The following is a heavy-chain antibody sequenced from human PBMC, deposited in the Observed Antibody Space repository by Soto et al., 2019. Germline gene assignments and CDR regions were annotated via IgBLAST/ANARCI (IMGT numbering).Heavy chain of an antibody. CDR1: GFTFSSYG. CDR2: ISYDGSNK. D-gene: IGHD3-3*01. Sequence: QVQLVESGGGVVQPGRSLRLSCAASGFTFSSYGMHWVRQAPGKGLEWVAVISYDGSNKYYADSVKGRFTISRDNSKNTLYLQMNSLRADDTAVYYCAKKGGPFFWSGNSFTDVWGQGTTVTVSS. V-gene: IGHV3-30*18. J-gene: IGHJ6*02. CDR3: AKKGGPFFWSGNSFTDV.